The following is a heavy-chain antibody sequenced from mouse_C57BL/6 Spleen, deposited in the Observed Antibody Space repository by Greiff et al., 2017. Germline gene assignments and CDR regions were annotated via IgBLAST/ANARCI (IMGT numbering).Heavy chain of an antibody. CDR3: ARRDYSNFFDY. J-gene: IGHJ2*01. Sequence: QVQLQQSGAELVRPGTSVKVSCKASGYAFTNYLIEWVKQRPGQGLEWIGVINPGSGGTNYNEKFKGKATLTADKSSSTAYMQLSSLTSEDSAVYFCARRDYSNFFDYWGQGTTLTGSS. CDR2: INPGSGGT. V-gene: IGHV1-54*01. D-gene: IGHD2-5*01. CDR1: GYAFTNYL.